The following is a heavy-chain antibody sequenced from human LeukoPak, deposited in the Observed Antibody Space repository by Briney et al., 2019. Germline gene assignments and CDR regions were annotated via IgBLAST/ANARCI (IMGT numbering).Heavy chain of an antibody. V-gene: IGHV3-15*01. D-gene: IGHD3-16*01. CDR2: IKSNVDGGTI. J-gene: IGHJ4*02. Sequence: GGSLRLSCAASGFTFTNAWMSWVRQAPGQGLEWVGCIKSNVDGGTIAYAAPVKGRLTITRDDSKHTLYLQMNSLKPEDTAVYYCTTDLRGRYVVNQESNIDYWGQGNLVTVSS. CDR3: TTDLRGRYVVNQESNIDY. CDR1: GFTFTNAW.